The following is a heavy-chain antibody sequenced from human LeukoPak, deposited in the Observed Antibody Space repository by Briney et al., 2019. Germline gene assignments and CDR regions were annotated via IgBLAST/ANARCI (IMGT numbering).Heavy chain of an antibody. CDR3: ARAQYSSSSYYCYYYMDV. CDR1: GDSISTYY. V-gene: IGHV4-59*01. CDR2: IYYSGST. D-gene: IGHD6-6*01. J-gene: IGHJ6*03. Sequence: KSSETLSLTCTVSGDSISTYYWSWIRQPPGKGLEWIGHIYYSGSTNYNPSLKSRVTISVDTSKNQFSLKLSSVTAADTAVYYCARAQYSSSSYYCYYYMDVWGRGTTVTVSS.